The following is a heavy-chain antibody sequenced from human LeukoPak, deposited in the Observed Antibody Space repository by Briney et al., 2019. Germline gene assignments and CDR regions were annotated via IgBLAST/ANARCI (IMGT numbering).Heavy chain of an antibody. D-gene: IGHD2-2*01. CDR2: IYYSGST. CDR3: ARHLRPAALYNWFDP. V-gene: IGHV4-39*01. J-gene: IGHJ5*02. Sequence: SETLSLTCTVSGGSISSSSYYWGWIRQPPGKGLEWIGSIYYSGSTYYNPSLKSRVTISVDTSKNQFSLKLSSVTAADTAVYYCARHLRPAALYNWFDPWGQGTLVTVSS. CDR1: GGSISSSSYY.